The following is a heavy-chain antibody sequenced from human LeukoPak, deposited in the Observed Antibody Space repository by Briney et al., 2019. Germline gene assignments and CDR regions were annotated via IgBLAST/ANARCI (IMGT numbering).Heavy chain of an antibody. D-gene: IGHD5-18*01. CDR1: GGTFSSYA. Sequence: SVKVSCKASGGTFSSYAISWVRQAPGQGLEWMGEIIPIFGTANYAQKFQGRVTITADESTSTAYMELSSLRSEDTAVYYCARRGYSYGLVSYFDYWGQGTLVTVSS. J-gene: IGHJ4*02. CDR2: IIPIFGTA. CDR3: ARRGYSYGLVSYFDY. V-gene: IGHV1-69*13.